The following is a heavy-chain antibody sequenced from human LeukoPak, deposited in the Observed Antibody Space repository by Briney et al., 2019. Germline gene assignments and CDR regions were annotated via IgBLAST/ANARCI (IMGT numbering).Heavy chain of an antibody. Sequence: PSETLSLTCAVSGGSITSGTYYWTWIRQPAGTGLEWIGRIHTSRSTNYNPSLDSRVTISLDTSKNQFSLRLSSVTAADTAVYYCARDSPGSYFDYWGQGTLVTVSS. J-gene: IGHJ4*02. CDR2: IHTSRST. CDR3: ARDSPGSYFDY. CDR1: GGSITSGTYY. V-gene: IGHV4-61*02.